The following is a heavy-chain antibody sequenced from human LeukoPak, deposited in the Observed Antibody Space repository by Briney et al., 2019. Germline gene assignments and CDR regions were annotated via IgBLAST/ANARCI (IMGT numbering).Heavy chain of an antibody. V-gene: IGHV3-74*01. CDR1: EFTFRNYW. D-gene: IGHD3-9*01. Sequence: GGSLRLSCAASEFTFRNYWMHWVRQVPGKGLVWVSNINGDGSSTNYADSVKGRFTISRDNSKNTLYLQLNSLRAGDTALYFCAKDRRRDDVLTGSFSDWGQGTLVTVSS. CDR2: INGDGSST. J-gene: IGHJ4*02. CDR3: AKDRRRDDVLTGSFSD.